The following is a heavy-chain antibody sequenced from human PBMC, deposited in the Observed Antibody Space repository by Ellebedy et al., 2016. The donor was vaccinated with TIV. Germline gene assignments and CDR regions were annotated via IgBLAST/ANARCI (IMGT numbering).Heavy chain of an antibody. Sequence: PGGSLRLSCATSGFSVSGMHWVRQAPGQGLEWVAFVRSDETTKYYMDSVKGRFTISRDSSKNTLDLQMNSLRVEDTGVYYCVKGAYPVPTVMAVWGQGTMVTVSS. CDR3: VKGAYPVPTVMAV. J-gene: IGHJ6*02. V-gene: IGHV3-30*02. CDR1: GFSVSG. CDR2: VRSDETTK. D-gene: IGHD3-16*01.